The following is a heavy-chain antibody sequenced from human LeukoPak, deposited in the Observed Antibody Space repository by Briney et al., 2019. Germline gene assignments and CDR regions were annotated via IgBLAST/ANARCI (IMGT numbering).Heavy chain of an antibody. Sequence: GGSLTQTFAASGFSVSSNSMSWVRQAPGKGLECVSIIYSRDVTSYADSVKDRFTISRDSDKNTLFLQMDSLRSDDTAVYYCARVLAAIALRDFHYVDVWGKGTTVTVSS. V-gene: IGHV3-53*01. CDR3: ARVLAAIALRDFHYVDV. CDR1: GFSVSSNS. CDR2: IYSRDVT. D-gene: IGHD3-10*01. J-gene: IGHJ6*03.